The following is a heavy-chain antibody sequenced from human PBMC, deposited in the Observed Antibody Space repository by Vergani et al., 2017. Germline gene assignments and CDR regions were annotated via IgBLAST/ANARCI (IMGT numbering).Heavy chain of an antibody. D-gene: IGHD3-10*01. J-gene: IGHJ4*02. Sequence: EVQLLESGGGLVQPGGSLRLSCAASGFTFSSYAMSWVRQAPGKGLEWVSAISGSGGSTYYADSVKGRFTSSRDNSKNTLYLQMNSLRAEDTAVYYCAKGMVRGVYLDYWGQGTLVTVSS. CDR2: ISGSGGST. CDR3: AKGMVRGVYLDY. CDR1: GFTFSSYA. V-gene: IGHV3-23*01.